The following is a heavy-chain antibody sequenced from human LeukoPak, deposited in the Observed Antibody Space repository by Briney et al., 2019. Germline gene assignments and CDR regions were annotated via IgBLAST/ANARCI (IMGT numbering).Heavy chain of an antibody. CDR2: IIPIFGTA. CDR1: GGTFSGYA. V-gene: IGHV1-69*01. Sequence: SVKVSCKASGGTFSGYAISWVRQAPGQGLEWMGGIIPIFGTANYAQKFQGRVTITADESTSTAYMELSSLRSEDTAVYYCARGTDIVATMGSYYYYMDVWGKGTTVTISS. J-gene: IGHJ6*03. CDR3: ARGTDIVATMGSYYYYMDV. D-gene: IGHD5-12*01.